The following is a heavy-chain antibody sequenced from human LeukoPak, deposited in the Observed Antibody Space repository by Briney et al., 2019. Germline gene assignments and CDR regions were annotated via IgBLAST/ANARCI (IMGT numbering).Heavy chain of an antibody. CDR1: GGSFSGYY. CDR2: INHSGST. Sequence: SETLSLTCAVYGGSFSGYYWSWIRQPPGKGLEWIGEINHSGSTNYNPSLKSRVTISVDTSKNQFSLKLSSVTAADTAVYYCARENYGSGSYYWGQGTLVTVSS. CDR3: ARENYGSGSYY. D-gene: IGHD3-10*01. V-gene: IGHV4-34*01. J-gene: IGHJ4*02.